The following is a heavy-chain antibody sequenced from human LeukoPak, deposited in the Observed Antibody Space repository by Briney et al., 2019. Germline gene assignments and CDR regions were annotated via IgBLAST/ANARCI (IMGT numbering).Heavy chain of an antibody. Sequence: SETLSLTCAVSGDSISSDYYWAWIRQPPGKGLEWIGSDFHSENTYYNPSLKSRVTISVDTPKNHFSLKLTSVTAADTAVYYCARGNEDYYDSSGYLSWGQGTLVTVSS. V-gene: IGHV4-38-2*01. D-gene: IGHD3-22*01. J-gene: IGHJ5*02. CDR2: DFHSENT. CDR3: ARGNEDYYDSSGYLS. CDR1: GDSISSDYY.